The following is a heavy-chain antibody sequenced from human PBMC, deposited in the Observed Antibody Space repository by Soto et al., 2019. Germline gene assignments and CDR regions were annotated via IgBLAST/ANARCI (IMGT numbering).Heavy chain of an antibody. J-gene: IGHJ6*02. CDR2: IIPIFGTA. V-gene: IGHV1-69*13. CDR3: ARDGIAAAGYYYYGMDV. CDR1: GGTFSSYA. Sequence: SVKVSCKASGGTFSSYAISWVRQAPGQGLEWMGGIIPIFGTANYAQKFQGRVTITADESTSTAYMELSSLRSEDTAVYYCARDGIAAAGYYYYGMDVWGQGTTVTVSS. D-gene: IGHD6-13*01.